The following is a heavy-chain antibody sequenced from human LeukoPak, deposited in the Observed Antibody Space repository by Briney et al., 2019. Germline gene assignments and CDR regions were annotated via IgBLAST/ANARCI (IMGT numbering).Heavy chain of an antibody. CDR1: GGSISSGGYY. V-gene: IGHV4-30-2*01. CDR3: ARGFDVGSSDRPFDY. Sequence: SETLSLTCTVSGGSISSGGYYWSWIRQPPGKGLEWIGYIYHSGSTYYNPSLKSRVTISVDRSKNQFSLKLSSVTAADTAVYYCARGFDVGSSDRPFDYWGQGTLVTVSS. J-gene: IGHJ4*02. CDR2: IYHSGST. D-gene: IGHD6-6*01.